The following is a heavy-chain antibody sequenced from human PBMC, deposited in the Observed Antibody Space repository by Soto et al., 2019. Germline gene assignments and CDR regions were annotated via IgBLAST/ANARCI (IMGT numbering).Heavy chain of an antibody. CDR1: NVCISSCSSY. CDR2: IYYSGST. D-gene: IGHD3-10*01. J-gene: IGHJ6*03. Sequence: SQTRSLECTVWNVCISSCSSYCYWIRQPPGKGLEWIGSIYYSGSTYYNPSLKSRVAISVDTSKNQFSLKLSSVTAADTAVYYCARHITMVRGVIRDPGYYYMDVWGKGTTVTVSS. V-gene: IGHV4-39*01. CDR3: ARHITMVRGVIRDPGYYYMDV.